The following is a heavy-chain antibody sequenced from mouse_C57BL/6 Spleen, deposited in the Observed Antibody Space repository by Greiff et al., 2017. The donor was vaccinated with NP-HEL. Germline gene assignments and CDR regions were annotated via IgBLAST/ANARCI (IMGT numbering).Heavy chain of an antibody. CDR2: IDPETGGT. V-gene: IGHV1-15*01. CDR1: GYTFTDYE. CDR3: TRPPWATVVAADYFDD. Sequence: QVQLKQSGAELVRPGASVTLSCKASGYTFTDYEMHWVKQTPVHGLEWIGAIDPETGGTAYNQKFKGKAILTADKSSSTAYMELSSLTSEDSAVYYCTRPPWATVVAADYFDDWGQGTTLTVSS. D-gene: IGHD1-1*01. J-gene: IGHJ2*01.